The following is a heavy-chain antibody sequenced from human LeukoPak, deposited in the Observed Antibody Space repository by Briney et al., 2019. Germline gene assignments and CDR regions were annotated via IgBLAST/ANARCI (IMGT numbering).Heavy chain of an antibody. Sequence: GGSLRLSCAASGFTFSSYAMSWVRQAPGKGLEWVSAISGSGGSTYYADSVKGRFTISRDNSKNTLYLQMNSLRAEDTAVYYCARVGGVVVPAATYYYYYGMDVWGQGTTVTVSS. D-gene: IGHD2-2*01. CDR2: ISGSGGST. CDR3: ARVGGVVVPAATYYYYYGMDV. CDR1: GFTFSSYA. V-gene: IGHV3-23*01. J-gene: IGHJ6*02.